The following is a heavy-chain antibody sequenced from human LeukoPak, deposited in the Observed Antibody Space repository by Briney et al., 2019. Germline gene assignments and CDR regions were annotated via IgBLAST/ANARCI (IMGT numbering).Heavy chain of an antibody. D-gene: IGHD2-2*01. CDR3: ARQRYQRDAFDI. V-gene: IGHV3-48*03. Sequence: GVSLRLSCAASVFTFSSYEMNWARQAPGKGLEWVSYISSSGSTIYYADSARGRLTIPRDNAKNSLYLQMNSLRAEDTAVCYCARQRYQRDAFDIWSQGTMVTVSS. CDR1: VFTFSSYE. CDR2: ISSSGSTI. J-gene: IGHJ3*02.